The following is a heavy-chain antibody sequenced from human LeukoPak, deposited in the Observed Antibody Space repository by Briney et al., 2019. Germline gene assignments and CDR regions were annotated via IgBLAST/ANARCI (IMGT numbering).Heavy chain of an antibody. CDR1: GGSFSGYY. V-gene: IGHV4-59*01. Sequence: PSETLSLTCAVYGGSFSGYYWSWIRQPPGKGLEWIGYIYYSGSTNYNPSLKSRVTISVDTSKNQFSLKLSSVTAADTAVYYCAGKYCSSTSCYLPYYYYYGMDVWGQGTTVTVSS. J-gene: IGHJ6*02. D-gene: IGHD2-2*01. CDR3: AGKYCSSTSCYLPYYYYYGMDV. CDR2: IYYSGST.